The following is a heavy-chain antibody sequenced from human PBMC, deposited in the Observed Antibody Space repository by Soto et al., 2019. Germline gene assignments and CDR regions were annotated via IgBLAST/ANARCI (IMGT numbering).Heavy chain of an antibody. Sequence: PSETLSLTCSVSGGSISSSNYYWAWIRQPPGKGLEWIGSIYYIGNTYYNPSLKSRVTMSVDTSKNQFSLKVTSVTVADTAIYYCAREDRTNGYNYDYWGQGTLVTVS. CDR3: AREDRTNGYNYDY. D-gene: IGHD1-1*01. CDR2: IYYIGNT. CDR1: GGSISSSNYY. V-gene: IGHV4-39*01. J-gene: IGHJ4*02.